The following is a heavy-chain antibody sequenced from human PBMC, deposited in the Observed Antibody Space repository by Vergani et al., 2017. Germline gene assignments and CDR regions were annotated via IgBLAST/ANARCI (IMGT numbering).Heavy chain of an antibody. D-gene: IGHD3-16*01. CDR3: AKHFRGWGIDY. J-gene: IGHJ4*02. Sequence: VQLVESGGGVVQRGGSLRLSCATSGFTLSNCDMQWIRQGPGKGLEFVDFIQFDGSNQYYADSFKGRFTLSRDFSKNTLYLQMNSLRTDDTATYYCAKHFRGWGIDYWGQGTQVIVSS. V-gene: IGHV3-30*02. CDR2: IQFDGSNQ. CDR1: GFTLSNCD.